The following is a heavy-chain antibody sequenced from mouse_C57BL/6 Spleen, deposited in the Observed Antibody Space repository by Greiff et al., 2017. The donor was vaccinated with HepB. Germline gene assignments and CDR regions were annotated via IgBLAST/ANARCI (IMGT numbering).Heavy chain of an antibody. CDR2: IYPGDGDT. CDR1: GYALSSSW. J-gene: IGHJ3*01. V-gene: IGHV1-82*01. CDR3: ATVIDYDSAFAY. D-gene: IGHD2-4*01. Sequence: QVQLQQSGPELVKPGASVKISCKASGYALSSSWMNWVKQRPGKGLEWIGRIYPGDGDTNYNGKFKGKATLTADKPSSTAYMQLSSLTSEDSAVYFCATVIDYDSAFAYWGQGTLVTVSA.